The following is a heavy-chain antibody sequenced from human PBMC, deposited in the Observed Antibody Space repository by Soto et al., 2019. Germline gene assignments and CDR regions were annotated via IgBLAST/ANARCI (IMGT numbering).Heavy chain of an antibody. CDR3: ARASPPYGDDVFYCMAY. Sequence: QVQLVQSGAEVKKPGASVKVSCKDSCYTFTSSGISWVRQAPGQGLEWMGGLSAYTGNTNYAQKFQGSVTMTTDTSTSTADLELRSLSSDDTAVYHCARASPPYGDDVFYCMAYWGQGTTVTVSS. V-gene: IGHV1-18*01. CDR2: LSAYTGNT. J-gene: IGHJ6*03. CDR1: CYTFTSSG. D-gene: IGHD4-17*01.